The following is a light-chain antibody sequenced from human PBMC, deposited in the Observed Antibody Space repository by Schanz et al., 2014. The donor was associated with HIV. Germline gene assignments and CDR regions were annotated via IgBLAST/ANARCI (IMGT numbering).Light chain of an antibody. J-gene: IGLJ1*01. CDR1: SSDVGGYNY. V-gene: IGLV2-14*01. Sequence: QSALTQPASVSGSPGQSITISCTGSSSDVGGYNYVSWYQQYPGKAPTLIIYDVSDRPSGVSNRFSGSKSGNTASLTISGLQAEDEADYFCSSYTTSKTHVFGSGTKVTVL. CDR3: SSYTTSKTHV. CDR2: DVS.